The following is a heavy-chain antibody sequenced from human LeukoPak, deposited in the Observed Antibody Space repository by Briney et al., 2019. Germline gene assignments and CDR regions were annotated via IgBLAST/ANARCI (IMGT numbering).Heavy chain of an antibody. J-gene: IGHJ6*02. Sequence: SQTLSLTCAISGDSVSRNWIRQSPSRGLESLGRTYYRSKWYNDYAVSVKSRITINPDTSKNQFSLQLNSVTPEDTAVYYCAREWGIAVAMGMDVWGQGTTVTVSS. V-gene: IGHV6-1*01. CDR2: TYYRSKWYN. CDR3: AREWGIAVAMGMDV. D-gene: IGHD6-19*01. CDR1: GDSVS.